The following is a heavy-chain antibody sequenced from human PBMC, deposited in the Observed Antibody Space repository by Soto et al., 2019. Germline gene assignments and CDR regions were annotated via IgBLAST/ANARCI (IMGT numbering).Heavy chain of an antibody. CDR2: VNPIVSMS. J-gene: IGHJ4*02. CDR3: ASSYGSGYRAFDY. Sequence: QVQLVQSGAAVKRPGSSVKVSCKASGDTFNFYSINWVRQAPGLGLEWMGRVNPIVSMSNYAQKFQGRVTMTADKATSTVYMELSRLRAEDTAIYYCASSYGSGYRAFDYWGQGALVTVSS. D-gene: IGHD3-10*01. V-gene: IGHV1-69*02. CDR1: GDTFNFYS.